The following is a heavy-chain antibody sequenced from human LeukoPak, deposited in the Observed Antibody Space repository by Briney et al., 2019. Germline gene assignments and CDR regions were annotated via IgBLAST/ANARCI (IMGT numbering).Heavy chain of an antibody. V-gene: IGHV3-21*01. D-gene: IGHD3-16*01. CDR3: ARDSDYVAGHDY. J-gene: IGHJ4*02. Sequence: NTGGSLRLSCAASGFTFSSYSMNWVRQAPGKGLEWVSSISSSSSYIYYADSVKGRFTISRDNAKNSLYLQMNSLRAEDTAVYYCARDSDYVAGHDYWGQGTLVTVSS. CDR2: ISSSSSYI. CDR1: GFTFSSYS.